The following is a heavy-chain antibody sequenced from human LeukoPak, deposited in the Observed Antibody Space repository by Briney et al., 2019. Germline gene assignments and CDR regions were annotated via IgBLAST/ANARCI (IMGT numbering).Heavy chain of an antibody. Sequence: GSSVKVSCKASGGTFSSYAISWVRQAPGQGLEWMGWISAYNGNTNYAQKLQGRVTMTTDTSTSTAYLELRSLRSDDTAMYYCARGGGLVPGTWFDPWGQGTLVTVSS. D-gene: IGHD6-19*01. V-gene: IGHV1-18*01. CDR3: ARGGGLVPGTWFDP. J-gene: IGHJ5*02. CDR1: GGTFSSYA. CDR2: ISAYNGNT.